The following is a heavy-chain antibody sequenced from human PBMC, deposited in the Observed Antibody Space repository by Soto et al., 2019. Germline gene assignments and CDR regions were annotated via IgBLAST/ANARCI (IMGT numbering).Heavy chain of an antibody. CDR2: INDSGNI. J-gene: IGHJ6*03. V-gene: IGHV4-34*01. CDR3: ARGLILWFGELSRRGGYYYYMDV. D-gene: IGHD3-10*01. Sequence: QVQLQQWGAGLLKPSETLSLTCAVYGGSFSGYQWSWIRQTPGKGLEWIGEINDSGNINYNPSLKSRITILHDTPKKQISLKLSSVTAADSAVYYCARGLILWFGELSRRGGYYYYMDVWGKGNTVTVSS. CDR1: GGSFSGYQ.